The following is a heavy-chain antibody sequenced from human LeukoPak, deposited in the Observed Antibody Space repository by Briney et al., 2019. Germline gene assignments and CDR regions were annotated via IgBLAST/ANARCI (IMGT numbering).Heavy chain of an antibody. D-gene: IGHD3-3*01. CDR2: IKQDGSEK. CDR3: ARLREIPVFGVVTKSTSYFDY. V-gene: IGHV3-7*01. Sequence: GGSLRLSCAASGFTVSSNSMSWVRQAPGKGLEWVANIKQDGSEKYYVDSVKGRFTISRDNAKNSLYLQMNSLRAEDTAVYYCARLREIPVFGVVTKSTSYFDYWGQGTLVTVSS. J-gene: IGHJ4*02. CDR1: GFTVSSNS.